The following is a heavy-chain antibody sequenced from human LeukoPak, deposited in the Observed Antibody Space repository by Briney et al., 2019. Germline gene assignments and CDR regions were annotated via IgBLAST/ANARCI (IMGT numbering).Heavy chain of an antibody. J-gene: IGHJ5*02. Sequence: PGGSLRLSCAASGFTFDDYAMHWVRQAPGKGLEWVSGISWNSGSIGYADSVKGQFTISRDNAKNSLYLQMNSLRAEDTALYYCAKDKGGFGPWGQGTLVTVSS. CDR1: GFTFDDYA. CDR2: ISWNSGSI. V-gene: IGHV3-9*01. CDR3: AKDKGGFGP.